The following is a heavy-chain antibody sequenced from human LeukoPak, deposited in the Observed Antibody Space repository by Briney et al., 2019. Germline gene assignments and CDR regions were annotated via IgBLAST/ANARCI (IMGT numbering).Heavy chain of an antibody. CDR3: VRLLGANDY. J-gene: IGHJ4*02. D-gene: IGHD3-16*01. CDR2: IKHDGSEK. CDR1: GFTFSSYW. V-gene: IGHV3-7*01. Sequence: GGSLRLSCAASGFTFSSYWMSWVRQAPGKGLEWAANIKHDGSEKYYVDSVKGRFTISRDNAKNSLLLQMNSLRAEDTAVYHCVRLLGANDYWGQGTLVTVSS.